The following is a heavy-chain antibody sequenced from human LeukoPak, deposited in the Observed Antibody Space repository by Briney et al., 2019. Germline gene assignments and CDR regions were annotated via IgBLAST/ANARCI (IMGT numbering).Heavy chain of an antibody. CDR2: ISSSGSTI. J-gene: IGHJ6*03. D-gene: IGHD2-15*01. CDR1: GFTFSDYY. Sequence: GGSLRLSCAASGFTFSDYYVSWIRQAPGKGLEWVSYISSSGSTIYYADSVKGRFTISRDNAKNSLYLQMNSLRAEDTAVYYCARMKRVVVVVADYYYMDVWGKGTTVTVSS. CDR3: ARMKRVVVVVADYYYMDV. V-gene: IGHV3-11*04.